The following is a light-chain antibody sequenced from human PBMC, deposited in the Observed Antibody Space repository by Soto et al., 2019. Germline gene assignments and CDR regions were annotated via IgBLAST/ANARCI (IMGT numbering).Light chain of an antibody. Sequence: DIQMTQSPYTLSASVGDRVTITCRASQSINSHLNWYQQKPGKAPNLLIYATSTLQSGVSSRFSGTGSGTDFTLTISSLQPEDFATYYCQQSASTPLTFGGGTKVDIK. CDR2: ATS. J-gene: IGKJ4*01. V-gene: IGKV1-39*01. CDR3: QQSASTPLT. CDR1: QSINSH.